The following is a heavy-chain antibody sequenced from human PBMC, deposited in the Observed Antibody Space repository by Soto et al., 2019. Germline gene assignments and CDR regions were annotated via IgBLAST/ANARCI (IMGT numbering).Heavy chain of an antibody. V-gene: IGHV3-33*01. CDR2: IWTDGSDK. D-gene: IGHD1-26*01. CDR1: RFTFSNYG. Sequence: GGSLRLSCAASRFTFSNYGMHWVRQAPDKGLEWVAFIWTDGSDKYYADSVKGRFTISRDNSKNTLYLQMNSLRAEDTAVYYCASEYPGSYHYGMDVWGQGTTVTVSS. J-gene: IGHJ6*02. CDR3: ASEYPGSYHYGMDV.